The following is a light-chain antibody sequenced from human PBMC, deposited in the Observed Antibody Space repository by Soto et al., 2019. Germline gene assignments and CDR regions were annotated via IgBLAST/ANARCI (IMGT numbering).Light chain of an antibody. CDR2: DVS. CDR1: SSDVGGYNW. J-gene: IGLJ2*01. Sequence: QSALTQPASVSGSPGQSITIPCTGTSSDVGGYNWVSWYQQHPGKAPKLIIYDVSSRPSGVSDRFSASKSGNTASLTISGLQVEDEADYYCSSYTPSSSLVFGGGTKLTVL. V-gene: IGLV2-14*01. CDR3: SSYTPSSSLV.